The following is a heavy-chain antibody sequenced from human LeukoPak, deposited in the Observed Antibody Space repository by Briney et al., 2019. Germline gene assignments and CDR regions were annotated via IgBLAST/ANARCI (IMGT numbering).Heavy chain of an antibody. D-gene: IGHD3-16*01. CDR3: ARIRGVWYIDY. V-gene: IGHV3-53*01. CDR1: GFTVSSNY. CDR2: IYSGGST. Sequence: GGSLRLSCAASGFTVSSNYMSWVRQAPGEGRWWVSVIYSGGSTYYPDSVNGRFTISRDNSKSTLYLQMNSLRAEGTAVYHCARIRGVWYIDYWGQGTLVTASS. J-gene: IGHJ4*02.